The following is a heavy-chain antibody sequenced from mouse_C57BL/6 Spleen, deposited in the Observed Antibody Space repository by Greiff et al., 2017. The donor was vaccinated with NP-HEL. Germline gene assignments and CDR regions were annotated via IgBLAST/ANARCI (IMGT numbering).Heavy chain of an antibody. CDR2: IDPETGGT. CDR1: GYTFTDYE. Sequence: QVQLQQSGAELVRPGASVTLSCKASGYTFTDYEMHWVKQTPVHGLEWIGAIDPETGGTAYNQKFKGKAILTAAKSSSTAYMELRSLTSEDSAVYYCTSSGYYGSSPDYWGQGTTLTVSA. CDR3: TSSGYYGSSPDY. D-gene: IGHD1-1*01. J-gene: IGHJ2*01. V-gene: IGHV1-15*01.